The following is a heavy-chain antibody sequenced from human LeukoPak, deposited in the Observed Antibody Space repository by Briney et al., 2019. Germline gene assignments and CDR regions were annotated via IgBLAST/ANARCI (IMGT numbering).Heavy chain of an antibody. D-gene: IGHD1-26*01. V-gene: IGHV3-23*01. CDR2: IGNRGGTP. CDR3: AKVLGVNYFDS. CDR1: GFTFSNYA. Sequence: GGSLRLSCSASGFTFSNYAMYWVRQAPGKGLEWVSTIGNRGGTPYYADSVKGRFTISRDNSKNTLFLQMNSLRAEDTALYYCAKVLGVNYFDSWGQGTLVTVSS. J-gene: IGHJ4*02.